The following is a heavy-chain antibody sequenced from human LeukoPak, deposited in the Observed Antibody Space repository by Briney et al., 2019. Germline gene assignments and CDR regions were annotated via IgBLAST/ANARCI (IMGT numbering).Heavy chain of an antibody. V-gene: IGHV3-66*02. Sequence: SGGSLRLSCAASGFTVSSNYMTWVRQAPGKGLVWVSLIYSDGSTYYADSVKGRFTISRDNSKNTLCLQMNSLRAEDTAVYYCARVRSGGYYFDYWGQGTLVTVSS. CDR1: GFTVSSNY. D-gene: IGHD1-26*01. J-gene: IGHJ4*02. CDR3: ARVRSGGYYFDY. CDR2: IYSDGST.